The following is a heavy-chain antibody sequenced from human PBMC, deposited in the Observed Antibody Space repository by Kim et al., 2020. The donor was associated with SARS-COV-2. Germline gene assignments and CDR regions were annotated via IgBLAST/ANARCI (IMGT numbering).Heavy chain of an antibody. V-gene: IGHV5-10-1*01. Sequence: GESLKISCKGSGYSFTSYWISWVRQMPGKGLEWMGRIDPSDSYTNYRPSFQGHVTISADKSISTAYLQWSSLKASDTAMYYCARPWFVAGGPRDYYYDMDVWGQGTTVTVSS. CDR3: ARPWFVAGGPRDYYYDMDV. CDR2: IDPSDSYT. J-gene: IGHJ6*02. D-gene: IGHD6-19*01. CDR1: GYSFTSYW.